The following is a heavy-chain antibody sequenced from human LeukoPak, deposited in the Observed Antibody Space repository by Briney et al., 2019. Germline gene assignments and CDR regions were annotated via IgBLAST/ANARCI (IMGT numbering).Heavy chain of an antibody. CDR3: ARVPNSSGWYSTGDY. V-gene: IGHV1-69*06. CDR2: IVPIFGTA. Sequence: ASVKVSCKASGGTFSSYAISWVRQAPGQGLEWMGGIVPIFGTANYAQKFQGRVTITADKSTSTAYMELSSLRSEDTAVYYCARVPNSSGWYSTGDYWGQGTLVTVSS. CDR1: GGTFSSYA. J-gene: IGHJ4*02. D-gene: IGHD6-19*01.